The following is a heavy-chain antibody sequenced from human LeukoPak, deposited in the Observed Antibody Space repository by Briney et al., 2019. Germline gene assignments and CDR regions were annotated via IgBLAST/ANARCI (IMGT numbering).Heavy chain of an antibody. CDR1: GFTVSSNY. V-gene: IGHV3-53*01. CDR3: ASPLREMATIISWYFDL. CDR2: IYSGGST. Sequence: PGGSLRLSCAASGFTVSSNYMSWVRQAPGKGLEWVSVIYSGGSTYYADSVKGRFTISRDNSKNTLYLQMNSLRAEDTAVYYCASPLREMATIISWYFDLWGRGTLVTVSS. J-gene: IGHJ2*01. D-gene: IGHD5-24*01.